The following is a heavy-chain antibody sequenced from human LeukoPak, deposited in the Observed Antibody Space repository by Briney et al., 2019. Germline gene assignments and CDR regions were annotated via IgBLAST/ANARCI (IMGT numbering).Heavy chain of an antibody. CDR3: ASPRDYDTSGYRYDY. Sequence: EGSLRLSCAASGFTVSSNYMGWVRQTPGKGLEWVSVIYSSGNIHYADSVKGRFTISRHNSKNTLYLQMNSLRVEDTAVYYCASPRDYDTSGYRYDYWGQGTLVTVSS. J-gene: IGHJ4*02. D-gene: IGHD3-22*01. CDR1: GFTVSSNY. V-gene: IGHV3-53*04. CDR2: IYSSGNI.